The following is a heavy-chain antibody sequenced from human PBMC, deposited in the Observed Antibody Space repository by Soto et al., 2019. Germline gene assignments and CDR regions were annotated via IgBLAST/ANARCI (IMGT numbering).Heavy chain of an antibody. CDR2: INHSGST. J-gene: IGHJ6*03. V-gene: IGHV4-34*01. D-gene: IGHD6-13*01. CDR1: GGSFSGYY. Sequence: PSETLSLTCAVYGGSFSGYYWSWIRQPPGKGLEWIGEINHSGSTNYNPSLKSRVTMSVDTSKNQFSLKLSSVTAADTAVYYCARGRRGGQQLIRKIYYYYYMDVWGKGTTVIVSS. CDR3: ARGRRGGQQLIRKIYYYYYMDV.